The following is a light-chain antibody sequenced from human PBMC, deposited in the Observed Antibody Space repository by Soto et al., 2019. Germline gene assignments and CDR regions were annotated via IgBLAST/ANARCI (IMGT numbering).Light chain of an antibody. Sequence: EIVLTQSPGTLSLSPGERATLSCRASQSVSSSYLAWYQQKPGQAPRLLIYDVSNRATGIPARFSGSGSGTDFTLTISSLEPEDFAVYYCQQRSSWPRTFGQGTKVDIK. CDR1: QSVSSSY. J-gene: IGKJ1*01. CDR3: QQRSSWPRT. V-gene: IGKV3D-20*02. CDR2: DVS.